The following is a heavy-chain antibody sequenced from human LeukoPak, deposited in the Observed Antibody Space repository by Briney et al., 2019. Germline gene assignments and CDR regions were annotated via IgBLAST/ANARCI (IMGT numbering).Heavy chain of an antibody. Sequence: GGSLRLSCVASGFTFSNYWMHWVRQAPGKGLVWVSRIKTDGSRTNYADSVKGRFTISRDNAKNTLYLEMNSLRSEDTAVYYCARAIGSSWGKVDYWGQGTLVTVSS. D-gene: IGHD6-13*01. CDR3: ARAIGSSWGKVDY. CDR2: IKTDGSRT. CDR1: GFTFSNYW. V-gene: IGHV3-74*01. J-gene: IGHJ4*02.